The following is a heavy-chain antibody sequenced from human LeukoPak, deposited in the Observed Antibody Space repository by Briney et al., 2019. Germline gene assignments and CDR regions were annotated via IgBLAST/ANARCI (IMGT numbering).Heavy chain of an antibody. CDR2: IKSDGSET. D-gene: IGHD3-16*01. V-gene: IGHV3-74*01. CDR3: ARVRMGDDFDPFDY. CDR1: GFTFSSFW. J-gene: IGHJ4*02. Sequence: PGGSLRLSCAASGFTFSSFWIYWVRHTPGKGLVWVSRIKSDGSETLYADPVKGRFTISRDNAKNTLYLQMNSLRAEDSAVYYCARVRMGDDFDPFDYWGQGTLVTVSS.